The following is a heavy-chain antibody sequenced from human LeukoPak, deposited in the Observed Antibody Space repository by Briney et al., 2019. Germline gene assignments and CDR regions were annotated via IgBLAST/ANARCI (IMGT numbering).Heavy chain of an antibody. V-gene: IGHV1-46*01. Sequence: ASVKVSCKASGYTFTSNYIHWVRQAPGQGLEWMGMIYPRGGSTSYAQKLQGRVTMTTDTSTSTAYMELRSLRSDDTAVYYCARDWYSTTPLGYWGQGTLVTVSS. CDR3: ARDWYSTTPLGY. D-gene: IGHD6-13*01. CDR1: GYTFTSNY. CDR2: IYPRGGST. J-gene: IGHJ4*02.